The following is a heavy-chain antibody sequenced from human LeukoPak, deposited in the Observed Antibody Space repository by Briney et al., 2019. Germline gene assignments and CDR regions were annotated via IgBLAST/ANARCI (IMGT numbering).Heavy chain of an antibody. V-gene: IGHV4-39*01. CDR3: AQSLGSSNWIGNWFDP. D-gene: IGHD6-13*01. CDR2: LYYSGST. CDR1: VGSISSTNYY. Sequence: SETLSLTCTVSVGSISSTNYYWGWIRQPPGKGLEWIGSLYYSGSTYYNPSLKSRVTISVDTSKNQFSLKLSSVTAADTAVYYCAQSLGSSNWIGNWFDPWGQGTLVTVSS. J-gene: IGHJ5*02.